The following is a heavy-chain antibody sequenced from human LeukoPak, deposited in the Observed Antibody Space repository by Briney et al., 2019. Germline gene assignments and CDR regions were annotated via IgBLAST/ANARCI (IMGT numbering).Heavy chain of an antibody. J-gene: IGHJ4*02. CDR3: AKGSGYDTDFDY. D-gene: IGHD5-12*01. V-gene: IGHV3-23*01. Sequence: PGGSLRLSCAASGFTFYSYAMSWVRQAPGKGLEWVSTISGAATSTYYADSVKGRFTISRDNSKNTLYLQMNSLRAEDTAVYYCAKGSGYDTDFDYWGQGTLVSVSS. CDR1: GFTFYSYA. CDR2: ISGAATST.